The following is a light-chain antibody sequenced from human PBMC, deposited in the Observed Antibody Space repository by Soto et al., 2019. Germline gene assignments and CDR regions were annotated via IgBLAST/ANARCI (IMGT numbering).Light chain of an antibody. CDR3: QQYHSYSGT. Sequence: MTQSPATLSLSPGEGVTLSCRANQGIGDTLTWYQHKPGQTPRLLIYDTSTRATGVPARFSGSRSGPEFTLTINSLQPDDFATYYCQQYHSYSGTFGQGTKVDIK. CDR2: DTS. V-gene: IGKV3-15*01. J-gene: IGKJ1*01. CDR1: QGIGDT.